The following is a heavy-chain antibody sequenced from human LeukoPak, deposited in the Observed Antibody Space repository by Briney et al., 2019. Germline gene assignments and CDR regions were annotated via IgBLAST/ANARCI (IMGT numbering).Heavy chain of an antibody. CDR3: AKGSGAMVYYGMDV. CDR1: GFTFSSYT. D-gene: IGHD5-18*01. V-gene: IGHV3-21*01. Sequence: GGSLRLSCAASGFTFSSYTMNWVRQAPGKGLEWVSSIGTSSSYIYYADSVKGRFTISRDNSKNTLYLQMNSLRAEDTAVYYCAKGSGAMVYYGMDVWGQGTTVTVSS. CDR2: IGTSSSYI. J-gene: IGHJ6*02.